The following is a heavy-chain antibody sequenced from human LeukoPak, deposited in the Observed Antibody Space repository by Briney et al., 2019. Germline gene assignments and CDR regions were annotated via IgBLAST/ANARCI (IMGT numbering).Heavy chain of an antibody. J-gene: IGHJ3*02. CDR3: ARGPADYLDSSGYLVMEAFDI. CDR1: GGTFSSYG. D-gene: IGHD3-22*01. CDR2: IIPIFGTA. V-gene: IGHV1-69*06. Sequence: GSSVKVSCKASGGTFSSYGMSWVRQAPGQGLEWMGGIIPIFGTANYAQKFQGRVTITADKSTSTAYMELSSLRSEDTAVYYCARGPADYLDSSGYLVMEAFDIWGQGTMVTVSS.